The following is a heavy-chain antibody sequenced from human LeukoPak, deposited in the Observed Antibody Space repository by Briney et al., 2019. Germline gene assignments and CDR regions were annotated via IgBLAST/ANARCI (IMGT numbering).Heavy chain of an antibody. CDR1: GYTFTSYY. J-gene: IGHJ4*02. V-gene: IGHV1-46*01. Sequence: ASVKVSCKTSGYTFTSYYMHWVRQAPGQGLEWMGIINPSGGSTTYAQKFQGRVTMTRDTSTNTVYMELSSLRSEDTAVYYCARGYDSSSXYVRPRAPQQPTSXXDXXGQGXXVXV. CDR2: INPSGGST. CDR3: ARGYDSSSXYVRPRAPQQPTSXXDX. D-gene: IGHD6-13*01.